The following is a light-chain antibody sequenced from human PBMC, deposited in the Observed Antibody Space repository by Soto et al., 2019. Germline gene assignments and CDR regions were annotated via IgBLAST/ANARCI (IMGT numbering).Light chain of an antibody. Sequence: EIVLTQSPATLSLSPGERATLSCRASQSVSSYLAWYQQKPGQAPRLLIYDASNRATGIPARFSGSGSGTDFTLTISSLEPEDFAVYYCQQRSNWPGLTFGGGTKVEIQ. CDR3: QQRSNWPGLT. CDR2: DAS. V-gene: IGKV3-11*01. J-gene: IGKJ4*01. CDR1: QSVSSY.